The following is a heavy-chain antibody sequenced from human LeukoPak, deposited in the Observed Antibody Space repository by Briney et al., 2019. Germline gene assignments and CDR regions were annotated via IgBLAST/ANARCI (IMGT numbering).Heavy chain of an antibody. CDR1: GFTFSSYA. Sequence: PGGSLRLSCAASGFTFSSYAMSWVRQAPGKGLEWVANIKQDGSDKNYVDSVKGRFTISRDNAKNSLYLQMNSLRAEDTAIYYCAKPFGSGWTPLDYWGQGTLVTVSS. CDR2: IKQDGSDK. D-gene: IGHD6-19*01. J-gene: IGHJ4*02. V-gene: IGHV3-7*01. CDR3: AKPFGSGWTPLDY.